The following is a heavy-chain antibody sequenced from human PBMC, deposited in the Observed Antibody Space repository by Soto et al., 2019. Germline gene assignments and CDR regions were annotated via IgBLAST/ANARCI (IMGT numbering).Heavy chain of an antibody. CDR2: IGSSGATI. V-gene: IGHV3-48*04. J-gene: IGHJ3*02. D-gene: IGHD4-17*01. CDR3: AREGYGDDVGACDI. Sequence: EVQLVESGGGLVQPGGSLRLSCAASGFSFSSYSLNWVRQAPGKGLEWVSYIGSSGATIYYADSVKGRFTISRDNAKNSLYLQMNSLRPEDTAVYYCAREGYGDDVGACDIWGQGTMVTVSS. CDR1: GFSFSSYS.